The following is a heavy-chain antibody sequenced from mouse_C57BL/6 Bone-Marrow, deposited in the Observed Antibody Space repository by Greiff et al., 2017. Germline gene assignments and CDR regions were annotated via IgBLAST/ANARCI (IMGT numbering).Heavy chain of an antibody. CDR3: TTYSNYYFDY. D-gene: IGHD2-5*01. CDR2: IDPENGDT. CDR1: GFNIKDDY. V-gene: IGHV14-4*01. J-gene: IGHJ2*01. Sequence: EVQLQQSGAELVRPGASVKLSCTASGFNIKDDYMHWVKQRPEQGLEWIGWIDPENGDTEYASKFQGKATITAATSSNTAYLQLSSLTSEDTAVYYCTTYSNYYFDYWGQGTTLTVSS.